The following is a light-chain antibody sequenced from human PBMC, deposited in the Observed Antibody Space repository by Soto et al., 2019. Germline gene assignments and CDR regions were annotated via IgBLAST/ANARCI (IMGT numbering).Light chain of an antibody. V-gene: IGLV2-14*01. J-gene: IGLJ3*02. CDR2: GVS. CDR3: SSYTSSSAVV. Sequence: QSALTQPASVSGSPGQSITISCTETSSDVGGYKFVSWYQQHPGKAPKLMIYGVSNRPSGVSDRFSGSKSGNTASLTISGLQAEDEADYYCSSYTSSSAVVFGGGTKLTVL. CDR1: SSDVGGYKF.